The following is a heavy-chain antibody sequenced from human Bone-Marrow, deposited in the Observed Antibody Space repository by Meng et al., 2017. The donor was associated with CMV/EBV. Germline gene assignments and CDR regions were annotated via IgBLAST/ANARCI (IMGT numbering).Heavy chain of an antibody. D-gene: IGHD3-22*01. V-gene: IGHV3-48*03. Sequence: GESLKIFCAVFGFTFSSYEMNWVRQAPGKGLEWVSYISSSGSTIYYADSVKGRFTISRDNAKNSLYLQMNSLMTEDTAVYYCARMSDYYDSSGFNSDPWGQGNLVNVAS. CDR1: GFTFSSYE. J-gene: IGHJ5*02. CDR2: ISSSGSTI. CDR3: ARMSDYYDSSGFNSDP.